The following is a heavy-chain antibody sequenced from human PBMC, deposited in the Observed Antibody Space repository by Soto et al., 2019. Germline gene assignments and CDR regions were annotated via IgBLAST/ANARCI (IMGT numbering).Heavy chain of an antibody. V-gene: IGHV4-39*01. Sequence: QLQLQESGPGLVKPAETLSLTCSVSGGSISSPDYWWGWIRQPPGKGLEWVGSIFYSGSPYYKSSLKSRVTISVDTFSNRCSLRLSSVTAADTAVDYCARQICRGSWSLDYWGQGTLVTVSS. J-gene: IGHJ4*02. CDR1: GGSISSPDYW. CDR3: ARQICRGSWSLDY. CDR2: IFYSGSP. D-gene: IGHD6-13*01.